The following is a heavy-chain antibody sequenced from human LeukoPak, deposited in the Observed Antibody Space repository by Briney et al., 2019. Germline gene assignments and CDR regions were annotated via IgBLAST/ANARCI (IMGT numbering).Heavy chain of an antibody. Sequence: GGSLRLSCAASGFTFSRHSMNWVRQAPGKGLEWVSSISSSSNYIYFADSVKGRFTISRDNAKNSLYLQMNSLRAEDTAVYYCAREMDDILTGYGLDYWGQGTLVTVSS. CDR3: AREMDDILTGYGLDY. D-gene: IGHD3-9*01. CDR1: GFTFSRHS. CDR2: ISSSSNYI. V-gene: IGHV3-21*01. J-gene: IGHJ4*02.